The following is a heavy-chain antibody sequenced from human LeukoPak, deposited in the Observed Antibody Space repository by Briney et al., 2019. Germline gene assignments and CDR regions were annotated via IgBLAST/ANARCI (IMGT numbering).Heavy chain of an antibody. CDR1: GGTFSSYA. CDR2: ISAYNGNT. CDR3: ARSGYSYGLYYYYMDV. D-gene: IGHD5-18*01. V-gene: IGHV1-18*01. J-gene: IGHJ6*03. Sequence: GASVKVSCKASGGTFSSYAISWVRQAPGQGLEWMGWISAYNGNTNYAQKLQGRVTMTRDTSTSTVYMELSSLRSEDTAVYYCARSGYSYGLYYYYMDVWGKGTTVTVSS.